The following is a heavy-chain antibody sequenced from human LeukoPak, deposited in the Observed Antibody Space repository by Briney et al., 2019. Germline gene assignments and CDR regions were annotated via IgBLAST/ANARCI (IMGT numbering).Heavy chain of an antibody. CDR3: ARGQVPAARGYNWFDP. D-gene: IGHD2-2*01. V-gene: IGHV4-34*01. CDR1: GVSINDYY. CDR2: INARGDT. Sequence: SETLSLTCGVFGVSINDYYWSWIRQPPGKGLEWIGEINARGDTNYNPSLKSRVTISVDTSKKQFSLRLTSMIAADTALYYCARGQVPAARGYNWFDPWGQGTLVTVSS. J-gene: IGHJ5*02.